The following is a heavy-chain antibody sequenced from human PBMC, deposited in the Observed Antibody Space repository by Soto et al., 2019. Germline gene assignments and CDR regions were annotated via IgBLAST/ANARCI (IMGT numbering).Heavy chain of an antibody. CDR3: ARDIVVVVDATHDAFDI. CDR2: INAGNGNT. V-gene: IGHV1-3*01. Sequence: GASVKVSCKASGYTFTSYAMHWVRQAPGQRLEWMGWINAGNGNTKYSQKFQGRVTITRDTSASTAYMELSSLRSEDTAVYYCARDIVVVVDATHDAFDIWGQGTMVTVSS. CDR1: GYTFTSYA. J-gene: IGHJ3*02. D-gene: IGHD2-15*01.